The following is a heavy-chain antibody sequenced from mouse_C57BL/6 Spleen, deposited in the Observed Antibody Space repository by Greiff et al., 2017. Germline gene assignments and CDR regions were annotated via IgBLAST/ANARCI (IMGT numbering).Heavy chain of an antibody. CDR2: IDPSDSYT. CDR1: GYTFTSYW. Sequence: VQLQQPGAELVMPGASVKLSCKASGYTFTSYWMHWVKQRPGQGLEWIGEIDPSDSYTNYNQKFKGKSTLTVDKSSSTAYMQRSSLTSEYSAVYYCARTFYDGSGGRYFDVWGTGTTVTVSS. V-gene: IGHV1-69*01. J-gene: IGHJ1*03. D-gene: IGHD1-1*01. CDR3: ARTFYDGSGGRYFDV.